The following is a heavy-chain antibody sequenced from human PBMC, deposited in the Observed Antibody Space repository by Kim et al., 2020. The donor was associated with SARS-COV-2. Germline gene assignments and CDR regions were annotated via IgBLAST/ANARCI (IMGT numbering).Heavy chain of an antibody. CDR2: IIPIFGTA. CDR3: ARGQKRYCSGGSCYKPDYYYYYGMDV. CDR1: GGTFSSYA. D-gene: IGHD2-15*01. V-gene: IGHV1-69*13. J-gene: IGHJ6*02. Sequence: SVKVSCKASGGTFSSYAISWVRQAPGQGLEWMGGIIPIFGTANYAQKFQGRVTITADESTSTAYMELSSLRSEDTAVYYCARGQKRYCSGGSCYKPDYYYYYGMDVWGQGTTVTVSS.